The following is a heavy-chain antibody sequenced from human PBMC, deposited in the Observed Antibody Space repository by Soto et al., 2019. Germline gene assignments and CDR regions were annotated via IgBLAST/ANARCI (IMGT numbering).Heavy chain of an antibody. V-gene: IGHV1-8*01. Sequence: ASVKVSCKASGNTLPSYDIKWVRQATGPGLEWMGWMNPNSGNTGYAQKFQGRVTMTRNTSISTAYMELSSLRSEDTAVYYCARGVGNLYYYYYYMDVWGKGSTVTVSS. J-gene: IGHJ6*03. CDR3: ARGVGNLYYYYYYMDV. D-gene: IGHD1-1*01. CDR1: GNTLPSYD. CDR2: MNPNSGNT.